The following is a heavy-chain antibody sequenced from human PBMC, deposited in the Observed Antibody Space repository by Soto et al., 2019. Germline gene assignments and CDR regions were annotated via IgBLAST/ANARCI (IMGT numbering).Heavy chain of an antibody. CDR2: ISSSSSYI. V-gene: IGHV3-21*01. D-gene: IGHD3-22*01. CDR3: ARGRDYYDSSGYSSTPSGT. J-gene: IGHJ5*02. Sequence: LRLSCAASGFTFSSYSMNWVRQAPGKGLEWVSSISSSSSYIYYADSVKGRFTISRDNAKNSLYLQMNSLRAEDTAVYYCARGRDYYDSSGYSSTPSGTWGQGNLVTVSS. CDR1: GFTFSSYS.